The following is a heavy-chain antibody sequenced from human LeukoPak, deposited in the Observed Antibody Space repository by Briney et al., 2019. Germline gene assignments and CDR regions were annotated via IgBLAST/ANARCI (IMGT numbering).Heavy chain of an antibody. J-gene: IGHJ6*03. D-gene: IGHD3-10*01. Sequence: GASVKVSCKASGYTFTGYYMHWVRQAPGQGLEWMGWINPNSGGTNYAQKFQGRVTMTRDTSISTAYMELSRLRSDDTAVYYCARGGESIPLVSYYYMDVWGKGTTVTISS. V-gene: IGHV1-2*02. CDR2: INPNSGGT. CDR3: ARGGESIPLVSYYYMDV. CDR1: GYTFTGYY.